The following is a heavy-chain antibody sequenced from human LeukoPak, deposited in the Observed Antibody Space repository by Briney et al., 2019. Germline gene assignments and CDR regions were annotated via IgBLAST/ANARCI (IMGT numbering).Heavy chain of an antibody. V-gene: IGHV1-2*02. D-gene: IGHD3-3*01. J-gene: IGHJ6*03. CDR2: INPNSGGT. CDR3: ARDSLDYDFWSGPFYYYYMDV. Sequence: GASVKVSCKASGYTFTGYYMHWVRQAPGQGLEWMGWINPNSGGTNYAQKFQGRVTMTRDTSISTAYMELSRLRSDDTAVYYCARDSLDYDFWSGPFYYYYMDVWGKGTTVTVSS. CDR1: GYTFTGYY.